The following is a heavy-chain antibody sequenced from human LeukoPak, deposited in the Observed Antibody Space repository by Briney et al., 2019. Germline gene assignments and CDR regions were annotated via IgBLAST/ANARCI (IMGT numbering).Heavy chain of an antibody. CDR3: ARDGVSTTPDFDY. D-gene: IGHD2-8*01. CDR2: IYPDSGAT. J-gene: IGHJ4*02. Sequence: ASVKVSCKTSGYTFTAYYMYWLRQAPGQGLECMGWIYPDSGATGYAQNFQGRVTMTRDTSVSTIYMELSRLRSDDTAVYYCARDGVSTTPDFDYWGQGTLVTVSS. CDR1: GYTFTAYY. V-gene: IGHV1-2*02.